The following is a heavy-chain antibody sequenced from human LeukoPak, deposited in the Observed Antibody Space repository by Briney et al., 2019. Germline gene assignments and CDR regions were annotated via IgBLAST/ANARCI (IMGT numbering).Heavy chain of an antibody. V-gene: IGHV3-30*18. CDR1: GFTFSSYG. J-gene: IGHJ6*02. Sequence: GRSLRLSCAASGFTFSSYGMHWVRQAPGKGLEWVAVISYDGSNKYYADSVKGRFTISRDNSKNTLYLQMNSLRAEDTALYYCAKDSSSDGYSYGYNGMDVWGQGTTVTVSS. D-gene: IGHD5-18*01. CDR2: ISYDGSNK. CDR3: AKDSSSDGYSYGYNGMDV.